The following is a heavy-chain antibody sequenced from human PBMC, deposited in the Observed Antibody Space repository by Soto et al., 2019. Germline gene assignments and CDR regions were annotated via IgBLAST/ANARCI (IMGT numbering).Heavy chain of an antibody. D-gene: IGHD2-15*01. CDR2: IWPDGSKE. Sequence: QVRLAESGGSVVQPGRSRRLSCTTSGFTFSSYGMHWVRQAPGKGLEWVAVIWPDGSKEFYADSVKGRFSISRDNSKKTLYLQMNSLKVEDTAVYYCATGRIVVPRFDSWGRGTLVTVSP. CDR1: GFTFSSYG. CDR3: ATGRIVVPRFDS. J-gene: IGHJ5*01. V-gene: IGHV3-33*01.